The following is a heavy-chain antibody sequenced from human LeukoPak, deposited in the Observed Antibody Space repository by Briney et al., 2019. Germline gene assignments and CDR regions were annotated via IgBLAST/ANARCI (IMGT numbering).Heavy chain of an antibody. D-gene: IGHD4-11*01. J-gene: IGHJ5*02. CDR2: ISSRSSYI. CDR3: AREAPTTNLFDP. CDR1: GFTFSDYN. V-gene: IGHV3-21*01. Sequence: GGSLRLSCAASGFTFSDYNMNWVRQAPGKGLEWVSSISSRSSYIYYADSMMGRFTISRDNAKNSLYLQMNNLRAEDTAVYYCAREAPTTNLFDPWGQGTLVTVSS.